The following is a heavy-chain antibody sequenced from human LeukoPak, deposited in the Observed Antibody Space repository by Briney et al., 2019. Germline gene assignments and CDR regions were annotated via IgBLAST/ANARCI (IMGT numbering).Heavy chain of an antibody. D-gene: IGHD3-22*01. J-gene: IGHJ3*02. Sequence: GGSLRLSCAASGFTFSSYTLSWVRQAPGKGLEWVSSISSSRSYIYYADYVEGRFTISRDSAKTSLYLQMNSLRVEDTAVYYCARKYYYDSSGSDAFEIWGQGTMVTVSS. V-gene: IGHV3-21*01. CDR3: ARKYYYDSSGSDAFEI. CDR1: GFTFSSYT. CDR2: ISSSRSYI.